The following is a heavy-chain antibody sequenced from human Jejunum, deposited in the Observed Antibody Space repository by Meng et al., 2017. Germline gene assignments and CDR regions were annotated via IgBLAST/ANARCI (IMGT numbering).Heavy chain of an antibody. CDR1: AYDSTDYY. Sequence: SGAEVKVPGASGWVALKPSAYDSTDYYIHGVRRAPGRGFEWLRRINPTSEATDYAQHFHGRVTMTRDTSITTAFMELSSLTSDDTAVYYCVTSTYDSTNYWACWAQCTLVTVSS. CDR3: VTSTYDSTNYWAC. J-gene: IGHJ1*01. CDR2: INPTSEAT. D-gene: IGHD3-10*01. V-gene: IGHV1-2*06.